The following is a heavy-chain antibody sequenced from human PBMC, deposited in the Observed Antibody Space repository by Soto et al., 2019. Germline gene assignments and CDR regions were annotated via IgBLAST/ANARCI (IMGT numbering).Heavy chain of an antibody. D-gene: IGHD5-18*01. CDR1: GFTFSKAG. J-gene: IGHJ4*02. CDR3: TTLCPGYNTYAFDY. Sequence: EVQLVESGGGLVKPGGSLTLSCAASGFTFSKAGMGWVRLAPGKGLERVGRIKSRDNGGTPDYAPPVKGRFNISRDDSKTTQYLQMSSLKTEDTAVYYCTTLCPGYNTYAFDYWGQGLLVTVSS. CDR2: IKSRDNGGTP. V-gene: IGHV3-15*01.